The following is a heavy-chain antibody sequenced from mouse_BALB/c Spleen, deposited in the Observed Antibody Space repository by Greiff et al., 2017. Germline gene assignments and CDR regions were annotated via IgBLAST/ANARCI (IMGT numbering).Heavy chain of an antibody. Sequence: QVQLKESGAELVRPGSSVKISCKASGYAFSSYWMNWVKQRPGQGLEWIGQIYPGDGDTNYNGKFKGKATLTADKSSSTAYMQLSSLTSEDSAVYFCARGGNPYAMDYWGQGTSVTVSS. J-gene: IGHJ4*01. CDR2: IYPGDGDT. D-gene: IGHD2-1*01. CDR3: ARGGNPYAMDY. V-gene: IGHV1-80*01. CDR1: GYAFSSYW.